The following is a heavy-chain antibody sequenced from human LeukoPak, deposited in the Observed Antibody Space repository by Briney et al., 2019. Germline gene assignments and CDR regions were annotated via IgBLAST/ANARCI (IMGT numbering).Heavy chain of an antibody. CDR1: GGSITTTIYY. CDR2: IFYTGDT. Sequence: PSDTLSLTCSVSGGSITTTIYYWDWLRQPPGKGLEWIGSIFYTGDTYYNPSLNTRVTMSAHTSKNQFSLKLTSVTAADTAVYYCARRGRRFDPWGQGTLVTVSS. CDR3: ARRGRRFDP. J-gene: IGHJ5*02. V-gene: IGHV4-39*01.